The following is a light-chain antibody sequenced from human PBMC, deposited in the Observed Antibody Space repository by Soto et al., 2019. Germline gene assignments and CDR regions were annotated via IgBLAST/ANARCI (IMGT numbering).Light chain of an antibody. J-gene: IGKJ1*01. Sequence: EIVLTQSLGTLSLCPGEKASLSFRASQSVSSTYLAWYQQKPGQAPRLLIYGASSRATGIPDRFSGSGSGTDFTLTISRLEPEHLAVYYCQQYGSSPRNFGQGTKVDIK. CDR1: QSVSSTY. V-gene: IGKV3-20*01. CDR2: GAS. CDR3: QQYGSSPRN.